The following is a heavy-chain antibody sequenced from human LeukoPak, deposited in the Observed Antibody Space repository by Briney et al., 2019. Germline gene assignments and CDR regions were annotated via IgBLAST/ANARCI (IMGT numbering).Heavy chain of an antibody. CDR3: ARDNSSGYYSLHDY. V-gene: IGHV3-33*01. CDR2: IRDDGSNT. J-gene: IGHJ4*02. D-gene: IGHD3-22*01. Sequence: PGRSLRLSCAASGFTFSSYGMAWVRQAPGKGLEWVAVIRDDGSNTYYADSVKGRFTISRDNSKNTLYMQMNSLRAEDTAVYYCARDNSSGYYSLHDYWGQGTLVTVSS. CDR1: GFTFSSYG.